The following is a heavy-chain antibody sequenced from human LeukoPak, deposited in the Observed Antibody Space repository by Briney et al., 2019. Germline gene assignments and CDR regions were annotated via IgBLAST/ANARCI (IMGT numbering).Heavy chain of an antibody. Sequence: SSETLSLTCTVSGGSISSHYWSWIRQPPGKGLEWIGYIYSGSTNYNPSLRSRVTISVDTSKNQFSLDLRSVTAADTAVYYCARGPHYHDSSGYSPSYSYAMDVWGQGTTVTVSS. J-gene: IGHJ6*02. CDR3: ARGPHYHDSSGYSPSYSYAMDV. CDR1: GGSISSHY. CDR2: IYSGST. D-gene: IGHD3-22*01. V-gene: IGHV4-59*11.